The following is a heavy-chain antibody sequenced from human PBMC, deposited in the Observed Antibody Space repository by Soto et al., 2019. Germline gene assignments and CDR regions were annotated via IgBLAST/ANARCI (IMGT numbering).Heavy chain of an antibody. J-gene: IGHJ4*02. CDR3: ARRGEYSYGLTFDY. Sequence: SETLSLTCAVSGYSISSDYYWGWIRQPPGKGLEWIGEINHRGYTNYNPSLKSRVTISIDTSKNQFSLKLTSVTAADTAVYYCARRGEYSYGLTFDYWGQGTLVTVSS. CDR1: GYSISSDYY. CDR2: INHRGYT. V-gene: IGHV4-38-2*01. D-gene: IGHD5-18*01.